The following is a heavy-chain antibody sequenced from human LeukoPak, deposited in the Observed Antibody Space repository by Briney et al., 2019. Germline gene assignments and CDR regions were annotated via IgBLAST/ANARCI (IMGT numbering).Heavy chain of an antibody. CDR1: GYTFTSYY. CDR2: INPSGGST. J-gene: IGHJ4*02. Sequence: GASVKVPCKASGYTFTSYYMHWVRQAPGQGLEWMGIINPSGGSTSYAQKFQGRVTMTRDTSTSTVYMELSSLRSEDTAVYYCASGAPLNFNYYDSSGIEDYWGQGTLVTVSS. CDR3: ASGAPLNFNYYDSSGIEDY. D-gene: IGHD3-22*01. V-gene: IGHV1-46*01.